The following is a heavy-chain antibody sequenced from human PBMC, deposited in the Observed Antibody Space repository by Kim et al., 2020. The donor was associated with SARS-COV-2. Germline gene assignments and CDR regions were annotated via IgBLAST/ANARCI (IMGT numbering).Heavy chain of an antibody. Sequence: GGSLRLSCAASGFTFSSYAMSWVRQAPGKGLEWVSVISGSGDNTCYADSVKGRFTISRDNSKNTLYLQMNSLIAEDTAVYYCAKSTFDIVVVPAAPDLDYWGQGTLVTVSS. J-gene: IGHJ4*02. CDR1: GFTFSSYA. D-gene: IGHD2-2*01. CDR3: AKSTFDIVVVPAAPDLDY. V-gene: IGHV3-23*01. CDR2: ISGSGDNT.